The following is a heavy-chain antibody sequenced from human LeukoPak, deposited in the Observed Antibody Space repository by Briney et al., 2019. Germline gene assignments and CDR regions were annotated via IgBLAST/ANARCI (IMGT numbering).Heavy chain of an antibody. CDR3: ARAGEIRRRLYYFGY. J-gene: IGHJ4*02. CDR2: IYHSGST. CDR1: GGSISSGGYS. V-gene: IGHV4-30-2*01. D-gene: IGHD3-16*01. Sequence: PSQTLSLTCAVSGGSISSGGYSWSWIRQPPGKGLEWIGYIYHSGSTYYNPSLKSRVTISVDRSKNQFSLKLSSVTAADTAVYYCARAGEIRRRLYYFGYWGQGTLVTVSS.